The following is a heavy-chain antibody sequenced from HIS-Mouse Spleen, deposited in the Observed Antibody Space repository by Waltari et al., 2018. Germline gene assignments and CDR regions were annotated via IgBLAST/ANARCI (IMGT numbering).Heavy chain of an antibody. V-gene: IGHV3-30*18. CDR1: GFTFSSYG. J-gene: IGHJ4*02. CDR2: ISYDGSNK. D-gene: IGHD6-19*01. Sequence: QVQLVESGGGVVQPGRSRRLSCAASGFTFSSYGMHWVRQAPGKGLEWVAVISYDGSNKYYADSVKGRFTISRDNSKNTLYLQMNSLRAEDTAVYYCAKASSGWLDYWGQGTLVTVSS. CDR3: AKASSGWLDY.